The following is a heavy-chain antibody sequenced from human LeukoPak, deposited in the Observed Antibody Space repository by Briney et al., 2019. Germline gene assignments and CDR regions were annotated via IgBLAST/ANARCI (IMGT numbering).Heavy chain of an antibody. V-gene: IGHV1-3*03. CDR1: GYTFTSYA. Sequence: ASVKVSCKASGYTFTSYAMHWVRQAPRQRLEWMGWISSGNGNTKYSQEFQGRVTITRNTSASTAYMELGSLRSEDMAVYYCARGALKWELPPIRARKSYYFDYWGQGTLVTVSS. J-gene: IGHJ4*02. CDR2: ISSGNGNT. D-gene: IGHD1-26*01. CDR3: ARGALKWELPPIRARKSYYFDY.